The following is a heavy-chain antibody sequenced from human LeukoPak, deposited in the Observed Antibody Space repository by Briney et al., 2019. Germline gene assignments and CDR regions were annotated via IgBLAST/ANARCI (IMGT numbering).Heavy chain of an antibody. J-gene: IGHJ4*02. CDR1: GGSISGFY. D-gene: IGHD6-13*01. CDR2: IYTGGST. V-gene: IGHV4-4*07. CDR3: ARGVYIAAAQYGY. Sequence: SETLSLTCTVSGGSISGFYWGWTRQPAGQGLEWIGRIYTGGSTNYNPSLKSRVTISVDTSKNQFSLKLSSVTAADTAVYYCARGVYIAAAQYGYWGQGTLVTVSS.